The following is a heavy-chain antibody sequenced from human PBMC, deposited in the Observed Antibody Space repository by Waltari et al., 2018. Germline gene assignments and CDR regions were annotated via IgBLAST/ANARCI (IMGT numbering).Heavy chain of an antibody. CDR1: GPIVTSYT. J-gene: IGHJ4*02. V-gene: IGHV3-53*01. CDR2: IYSSGDA. CDR3: ARRSGSYLDH. D-gene: IGHD1-26*01. Sequence: EAQLVESGGGLIQPGGSLRLSCAASGPIVTSYTMPWVRQAPGKGLEWVSVIYSSGDAYYTDSVMGRFTISRDISRNVLYLQMNSLRVEDTAMYFCARRSGSYLDHWGQGTLVTVSS.